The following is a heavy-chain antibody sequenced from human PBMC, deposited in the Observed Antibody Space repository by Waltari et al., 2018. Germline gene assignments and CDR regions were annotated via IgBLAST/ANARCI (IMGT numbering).Heavy chain of an antibody. D-gene: IGHD3-3*01. Sequence: QVQLQESGPGLVKPSQTLSLTCTVSGGSISSGGYYWSWIRQHPGKALEWIGYIYYRGSTDYNPSLKSRVTISVDTSKNQFSLKLSSVTAADTAVYYCARANSIWSGYYSHNWFDPWGQGTLVTVSS. V-gene: IGHV4-31*03. CDR2: IYYRGST. J-gene: IGHJ5*02. CDR1: GGSISSGGYY. CDR3: ARANSIWSGYYSHNWFDP.